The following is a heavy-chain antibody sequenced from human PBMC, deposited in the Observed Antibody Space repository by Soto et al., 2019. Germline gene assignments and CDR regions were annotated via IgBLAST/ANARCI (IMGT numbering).Heavy chain of an antibody. V-gene: IGHV1-69*01. CDR1: GGTFSSYA. Sequence: QVQLVQSGAEVKKPGSSVKVSCKASGGTFSSYAISWVRQAPGQGLEWMGGIIPIFGTANYAQKFQGRVTITADESTSTAYMELSSLRSEDTAVYYCARPWPDIVVVVAATVYLNWFDPWGQGTLVTVSS. CDR2: IIPIFGTA. D-gene: IGHD2-15*01. CDR3: ARPWPDIVVVVAATVYLNWFDP. J-gene: IGHJ5*02.